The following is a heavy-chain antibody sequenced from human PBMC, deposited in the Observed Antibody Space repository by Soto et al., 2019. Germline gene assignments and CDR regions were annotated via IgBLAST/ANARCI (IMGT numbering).Heavy chain of an antibody. J-gene: IGHJ5*02. CDR2: ITYDGNTK. V-gene: IGHV3-30*03. D-gene: IGHD1-26*01. Sequence: GGSLRLSCAASGFTFSSCGMHWVRQAPGKGLEWVAIITYDGNTKFYADSVKGRFTISRDNAKNSVYLHMNSLRAEDTAVYYCARVGANSWFDPWGQGTLVTVSS. CDR1: GFTFSSCG. CDR3: ARVGANSWFDP.